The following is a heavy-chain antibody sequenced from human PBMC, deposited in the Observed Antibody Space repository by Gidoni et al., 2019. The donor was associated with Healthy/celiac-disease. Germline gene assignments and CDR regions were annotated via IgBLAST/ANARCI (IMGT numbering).Heavy chain of an antibody. J-gene: IGHJ4*02. CDR3: ARLPSESSGYATSAYYFDY. CDR1: GYSFTSYW. V-gene: IGHV5-51*01. CDR2: IYPADSDT. Sequence: EVQLVQSGAEVKKPGESLKLSCKGSGYSFTSYWRGWVRQMPGKGLEWMGIIYPADSDTRYSPSFQGQVTISTDKSISTAYLQWSRLKASDTAMYSWARLPSESSGYATSAYYFDYWGQGTLVTVSS. D-gene: IGHD3-22*01.